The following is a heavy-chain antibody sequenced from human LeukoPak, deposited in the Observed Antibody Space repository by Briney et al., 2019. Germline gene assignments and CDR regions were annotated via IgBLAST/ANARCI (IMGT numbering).Heavy chain of an antibody. Sequence: SETLSLTCTVSGGSISGYYWSWIRQPPGKGLEWIGFIHDSGNTYYNASLKSRVTISVDTSKNQLSLNLRSVAAADTAIYYCARLDGFINGGHFDYWGQGALVTVSS. CDR2: IHDSGNT. CDR3: ARLDGFINGGHFDY. J-gene: IGHJ4*02. D-gene: IGHD5-24*01. V-gene: IGHV4-59*01. CDR1: GGSISGYY.